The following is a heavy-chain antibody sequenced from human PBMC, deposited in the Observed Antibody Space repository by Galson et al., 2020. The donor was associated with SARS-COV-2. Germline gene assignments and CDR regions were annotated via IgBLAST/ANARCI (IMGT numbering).Heavy chain of an antibody. Sequence: GESLKISCVVSVFNFDNYAMNWVRQAPGKGLECVSGISGSGRSTYYADSVKGRFTISRDNSKNTLYLQMTSLRAEDTAVYYCAKVEHYYQKSRRAEYIRHWGQGTLVTVSS. J-gene: IGHJ1*01. D-gene: IGHD3-10*01. CDR1: VFNFDNYA. CDR3: AKVEHYYQKSRRAEYIRH. V-gene: IGHV3-23*01. CDR2: ISGSGRST.